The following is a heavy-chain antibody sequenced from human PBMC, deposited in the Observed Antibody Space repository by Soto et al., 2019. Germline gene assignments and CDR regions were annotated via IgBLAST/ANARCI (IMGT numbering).Heavy chain of an antibody. CDR1: GGSISSSSYY. Sequence: PSETLSLTCTVSGGSISSSSYYWGWIRQPPGKGLEWIGSIYYSGSTYYNTSLKGRVTISVDTSKNQFSLKLSSVTAADTAVYYCAIHKEGYYYGSGSPHNWFDPWGQGTLVTVSS. CDR2: IYYSGST. V-gene: IGHV4-39*01. D-gene: IGHD3-10*01. CDR3: AIHKEGYYYGSGSPHNWFDP. J-gene: IGHJ5*02.